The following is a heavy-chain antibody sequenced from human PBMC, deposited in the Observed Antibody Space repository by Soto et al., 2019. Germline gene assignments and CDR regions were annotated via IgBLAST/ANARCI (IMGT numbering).Heavy chain of an antibody. J-gene: IGHJ6*02. CDR1: NGSISDHY. CDR3: ARGTSVTMMGNGMDV. V-gene: IGHV4-4*07. Sequence: QVQLQESGPGLVKPSETLSLTCSVSNGSISDHYWSWVRQPAGKGLEWIGRIYSSGSTNYNPSLESRVSMTVDTSRNQFSLRFTSVPAADTAVYYCARGTSVTMMGNGMDVCGQGTTITVAS. CDR2: IYSSGST. D-gene: IGHD3-22*01.